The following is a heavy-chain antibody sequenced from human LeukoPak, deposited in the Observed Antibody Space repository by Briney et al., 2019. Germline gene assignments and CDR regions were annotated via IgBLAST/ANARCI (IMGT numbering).Heavy chain of an antibody. V-gene: IGHV3-23*01. D-gene: IGHD6-13*01. Sequence: GGSLRLSCAASGFTFSSYGMSWVRQAPGKGLEWVSAISGSGDITYSADSVKGRFTISRDNSKNTLYLQMNSLRAEDTAVYYCAKDRTSNRYYFDYWGQGILVTVSS. CDR1: GFTFSSYG. J-gene: IGHJ4*02. CDR2: ISGSGDIT. CDR3: AKDRTSNRYYFDY.